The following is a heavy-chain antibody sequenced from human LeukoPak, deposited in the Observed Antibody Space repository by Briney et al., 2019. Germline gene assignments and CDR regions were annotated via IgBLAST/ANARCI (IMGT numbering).Heavy chain of an antibody. Sequence: GGSLRLSCAASGFTFSNYAMSWVRQAPGKGLAWVSIISGSGDNTDYADSVKGRFTISRDNSKNTLSLQMNGLRAEDTAVYYCAREGLGAAAGTFDYWGQGALVTVSS. CDR1: GFTFSNYA. V-gene: IGHV3-23*01. CDR2: ISGSGDNT. D-gene: IGHD6-13*01. J-gene: IGHJ4*02. CDR3: AREGLGAAAGTFDY.